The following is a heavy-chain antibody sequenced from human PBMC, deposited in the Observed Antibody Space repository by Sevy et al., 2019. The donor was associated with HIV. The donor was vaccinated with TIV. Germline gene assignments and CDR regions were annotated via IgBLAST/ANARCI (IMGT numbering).Heavy chain of an antibody. V-gene: IGHV3-21*01. CDR1: GFSFNTYN. J-gene: IGHJ4*02. D-gene: IGHD3-9*01. Sequence: GGSLRLSCAASGFSFNTYNIHWVRQAPGKGLEWVSSISTNSRHIYYADSVQGRFTNSRDNAKNSLYLQMNSVRAEDTAVCYCARDGGRGGLPGPLGYFDWLFDSWGQGTLVTVSS. CDR3: ARDGGRGGLPGPLGYFDWLFDS. CDR2: ISTNSRHI.